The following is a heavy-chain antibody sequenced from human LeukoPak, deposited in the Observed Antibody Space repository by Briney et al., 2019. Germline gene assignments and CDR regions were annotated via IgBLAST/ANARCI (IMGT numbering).Heavy chain of an antibody. CDR1: GFTFSSYE. D-gene: IGHD3-16*01. Sequence: GGSLRLSCAASGFTFSSYEMNWVRQAPGKGLEWVSYISSSGSTIYYADSVKGQFTISRDNAKNSLYLQMNSLRAEDTAVYYCARDGGIMTPDAFDIWGQGTMVTVSS. CDR3: ARDGGIMTPDAFDI. J-gene: IGHJ3*02. CDR2: ISSSGSTI. V-gene: IGHV3-48*03.